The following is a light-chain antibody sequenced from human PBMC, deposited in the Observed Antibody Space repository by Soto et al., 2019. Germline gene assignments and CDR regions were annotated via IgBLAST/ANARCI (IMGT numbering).Light chain of an antibody. Sequence: LLTQSPVTLSVAPGVRAXLSRRASQSFRGLLAWYQQKPGQAPRLLIYDAYNRATGIPPRFSGSGSGTDFTLTISSLEPEDSAVYYCQQRHMWPITFGQGTRLENK. CDR3: QQRHMWPIT. V-gene: IGKV3-11*01. CDR1: QSFRGL. J-gene: IGKJ5*01. CDR2: DAY.